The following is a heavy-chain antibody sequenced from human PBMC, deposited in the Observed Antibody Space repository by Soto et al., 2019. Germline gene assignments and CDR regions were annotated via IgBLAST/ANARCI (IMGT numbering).Heavy chain of an antibody. CDR2: IYSGGST. CDR3: PRGGSYGGNSVGEIDY. V-gene: IGHV3-66*01. J-gene: IGHJ4*02. CDR1: GFTVSSNY. Sequence: EVQRVESGGGLVQPGASLRLSCAASGFTVSSNYMSWVRQAPGKGLEWVSVIYSGGSTYYADSVKGRFTISRDNSKNTLYLQMNSLRAEDTAVYYCPRGGSYGGNSVGEIDYWGQGTLVTVSS. D-gene: IGHD4-17*01.